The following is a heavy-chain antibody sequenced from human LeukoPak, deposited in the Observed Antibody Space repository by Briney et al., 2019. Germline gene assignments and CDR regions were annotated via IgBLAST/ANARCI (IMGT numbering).Heavy chain of an antibody. J-gene: IGHJ6*03. CDR1: GFTFSSYE. CDR3: APVVPAQYYYYYMDV. Sequence: PGGSLRLSCTASGFTFSSYEMNWVRQAPGKGLEWVSYISSSGSTIYYADSVKGRFTISRDNAKNSLYLQMNSLRAEDTAVYYCAPVVPAQYYYYYMDVWGKGTTVTVSS. V-gene: IGHV3-48*03. CDR2: ISSSGSTI. D-gene: IGHD2-2*01.